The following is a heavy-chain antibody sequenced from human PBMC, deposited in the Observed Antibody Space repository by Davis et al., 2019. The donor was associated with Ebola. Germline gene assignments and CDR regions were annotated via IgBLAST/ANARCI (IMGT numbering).Heavy chain of an antibody. Sequence: GESLKISCAASGFPFRSYGMHWVRQAPGKGLEWVAVISYDGTNKYYSDSVKGRFTISRDNSKNTLFLQMSSLRAEDTAVYYCAKAYDFWSGYNEYWVQGTLVTVSS. CDR1: GFPFRSYG. V-gene: IGHV3-30*18. CDR2: ISYDGTNK. CDR3: AKAYDFWSGYNEY. J-gene: IGHJ4*02. D-gene: IGHD3-3*01.